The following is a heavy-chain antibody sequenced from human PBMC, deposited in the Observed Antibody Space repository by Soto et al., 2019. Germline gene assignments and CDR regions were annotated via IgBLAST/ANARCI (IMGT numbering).Heavy chain of an antibody. V-gene: IGHV3-30*18. D-gene: IGHD5-12*01. CDR1: GFTFSSYG. J-gene: IGHJ3*02. Sequence: QVQLVESGGGVVQPGRSLRLSCAASGFTFSSYGMHWVRQAPGKGLEWVAVISYDGSNKYYADSVKGRLTISRDNSKNTLYLQMNSLRGEDTAVYYCAKDNGSGCDWLRVGDGSDIWGQGTMVTVSS. CDR2: ISYDGSNK. CDR3: AKDNGSGCDWLRVGDGSDI.